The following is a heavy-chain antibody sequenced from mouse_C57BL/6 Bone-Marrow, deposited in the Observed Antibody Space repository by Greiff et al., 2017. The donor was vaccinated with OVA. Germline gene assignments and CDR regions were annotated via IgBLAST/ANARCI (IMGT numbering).Heavy chain of an antibody. CDR3: AKRRGNDYAMDY. J-gene: IGHJ4*01. V-gene: IGHV2-5*01. Sequence: VKLMESGPGLVQPSQSLSITCTVSGFSLTSYGVHWVRQSPGKGLEWLGVIWRGGSTDYNAAFMSRLSITKDNSKSQVFFKMNSLQADDTAIYYCAKRRGNDYAMDYWGQGTSVTVSS. CDR1: GFSLTSYG. CDR2: IWRGGST.